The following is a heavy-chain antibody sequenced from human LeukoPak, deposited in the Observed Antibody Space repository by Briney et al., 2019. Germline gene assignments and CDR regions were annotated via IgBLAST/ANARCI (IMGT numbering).Heavy chain of an antibody. CDR3: ARGRITIFGVVTFHSEAEYFQH. V-gene: IGHV3-30*04. CDR2: ISYDGSNK. J-gene: IGHJ1*01. D-gene: IGHD3-3*01. CDR1: GFTFSSYA. Sequence: GGSLRLSCAASGFTFSSYAMHWVRQAPGKGLEWVAVISYDGSNKYYADSVKGRFTISRDNSKNTLYLQMNSLRAEDTAVYYCARGRITIFGVVTFHSEAEYFQHWGQGTLVTVSS.